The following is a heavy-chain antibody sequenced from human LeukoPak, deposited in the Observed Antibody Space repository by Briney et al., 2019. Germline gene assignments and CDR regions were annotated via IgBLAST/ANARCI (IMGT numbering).Heavy chain of an antibody. D-gene: IGHD1-26*01. V-gene: IGHV1-69*05. J-gene: IGHJ3*02. CDR3: ARGRSGSYFPPDAFDI. CDR2: IIPIFGTA. CDR1: GGTFSSYA. Sequence: GSSVKVSCKASGGTFSSYAISWVRQAPGQGLEWMGGIIPIFGTANYAQKFQGRVTITTDESTSTAYTELSSLRSEDTAVYYCARGRSGSYFPPDAFDIWGQGTMVTVSS.